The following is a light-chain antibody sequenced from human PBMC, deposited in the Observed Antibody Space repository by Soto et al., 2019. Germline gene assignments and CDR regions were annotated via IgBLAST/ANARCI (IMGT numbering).Light chain of an antibody. V-gene: IGKV1-39*01. CDR1: QSISSH. J-gene: IGKJ4*01. Sequence: DIQMTQSPSSLAASVGDRVTITCRASQSISSHLNWYQQKSGKAPKLLIFGASSLQSGVPSRFSGSGSGTDFTLTISSLQPEDFATHYCQQSYSSPLTFGGGTKVEIK. CDR2: GAS. CDR3: QQSYSSPLT.